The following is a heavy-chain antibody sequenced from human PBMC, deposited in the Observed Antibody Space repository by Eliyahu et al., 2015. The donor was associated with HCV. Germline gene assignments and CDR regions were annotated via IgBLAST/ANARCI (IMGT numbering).Heavy chain of an antibody. Sequence: QVTLKESGPVLVKPTETLTLTCTVSGFSLSNARMXVSWXRQPXGKALXWLAHIFXNDEKSYSTSLKSRLTISKDTSKSQVALTMTNMDPVDTATYYCARIKGSRLRFLEWLPNYYYYGMDVWGQGTTVTVSS. CDR3: ARIKGSRLRFLEWLPNYYYYGMDV. CDR2: IFXNDEK. CDR1: GFSLSNARMX. D-gene: IGHD3-3*01. V-gene: IGHV2-26*01. J-gene: IGHJ6*02.